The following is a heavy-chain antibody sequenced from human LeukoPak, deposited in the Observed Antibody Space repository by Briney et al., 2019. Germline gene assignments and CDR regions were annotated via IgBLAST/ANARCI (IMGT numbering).Heavy chain of an antibody. CDR2: IYSAGNT. CDR3: ARGGTPGYSSGRIDY. Sequence: PGGSLRLSCVASGFTVSSNYMSWVRQAPGKGLEWVSVIYSAGNTYHADSMKGRFTISRHNSENTLYLHMNSLRVEDTAVYFCARGGTPGYSSGRIDYWGQGTLVTVSS. V-gene: IGHV3-53*04. D-gene: IGHD6-19*01. J-gene: IGHJ4*02. CDR1: GFTVSSNY.